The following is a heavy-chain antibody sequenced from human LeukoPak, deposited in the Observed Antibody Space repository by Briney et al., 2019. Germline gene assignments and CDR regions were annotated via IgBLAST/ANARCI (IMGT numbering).Heavy chain of an antibody. CDR1: GGSMSSYY. Sequence: PSETLSLTCTVSGGSMSSYYWSWIRQPAGKGLEWIGRIYSTGSTNYNPSLKSRVTMSVDASKNLFSLRLSSVTAADSAVDYCARDHQLYGSPWDWFDPWGQGMLVTVSS. D-gene: IGHD3-10*01. J-gene: IGHJ5*02. V-gene: IGHV4-4*07. CDR3: ARDHQLYGSPWDWFDP. CDR2: IYSTGST.